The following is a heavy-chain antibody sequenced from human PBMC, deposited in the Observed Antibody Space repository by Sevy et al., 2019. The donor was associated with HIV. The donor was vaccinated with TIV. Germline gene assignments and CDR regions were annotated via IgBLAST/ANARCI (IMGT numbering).Heavy chain of an antibody. CDR2: FYDSGRT. Sequence: SETLSLTCTVSGVSVSSGRYYWSWIRQPPGKGLEWIGYFYDSGRTKYNPSLKSRVTIAVDMSKNLFSLKLTSVTAADTAVYYCARHGAVQLAFGMDVWGQGTRVTVSS. D-gene: IGHD1-1*01. CDR1: GVSVSSGRYY. J-gene: IGHJ6*02. CDR3: ARHGAVQLAFGMDV. V-gene: IGHV4-61*03.